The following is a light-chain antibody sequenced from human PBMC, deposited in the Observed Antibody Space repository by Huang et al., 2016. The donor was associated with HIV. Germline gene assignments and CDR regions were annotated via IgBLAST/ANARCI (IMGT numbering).Light chain of an antibody. CDR3: QQYDDWLT. J-gene: IGKJ4*01. V-gene: IGKV3-15*01. CDR1: QTVTRN. Sequence: EIVMTQSPATLSVSPGERATLSCRASQTVTRNLAWYQQKPGQAPSLLIYDSSTRATGVPARFSGSGCGTEFTITISRLQSEDFAIYFCQQYDDWLTFGGGTRVESK. CDR2: DSS.